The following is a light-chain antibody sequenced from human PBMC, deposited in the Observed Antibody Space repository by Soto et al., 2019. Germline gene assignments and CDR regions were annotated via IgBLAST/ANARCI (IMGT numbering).Light chain of an antibody. CDR3: LEYGSTPPT. J-gene: IGKJ1*01. CDR2: GAS. V-gene: IGKV3-20*01. Sequence: EIVLTQSPGTLSLSPGERATLSCRASQSVNSNYLAWYQRKPGQAPRLLIYGASNRATDIPYRFSASGSGTDFTLTITRLEAEDFAVYYCLEYGSTPPTFGQGTKVEVK. CDR1: QSVNSNY.